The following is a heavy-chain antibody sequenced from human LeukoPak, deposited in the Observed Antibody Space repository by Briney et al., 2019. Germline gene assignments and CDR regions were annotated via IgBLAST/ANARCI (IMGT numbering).Heavy chain of an antibody. CDR2: ISYDGSSK. V-gene: IGHV3-30-3*01. Sequence: PGGSLRLSCAASGFTLSSYAMHWVCQAPGKGLEWVALISYDGSSKYYADSVKGRFTISRDNAKNSLYLQMNSLRAEDTAVYYCARDSHSSSWYSEFDYWGQGTLVTVSS. CDR1: GFTLSSYA. CDR3: ARDSHSSSWYSEFDY. J-gene: IGHJ4*02. D-gene: IGHD6-13*01.